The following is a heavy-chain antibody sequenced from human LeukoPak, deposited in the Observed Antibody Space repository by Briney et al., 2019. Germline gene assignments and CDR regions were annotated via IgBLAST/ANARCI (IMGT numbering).Heavy chain of an antibody. J-gene: IGHJ6*03. CDR1: GFTFSNAW. V-gene: IGHV3-30*02. Sequence: GGSLRLSCAASGFTFSNAWMSWVRQAPGKGLEWVAFIRYDGSNKYYADSVKGRFTISRDNSKNTLYLQMNSLRAEDTAVYYCAKAGYYYGSGSRYYYMDVWGKGTTVTISS. CDR3: AKAGYYYGSGSRYYYMDV. CDR2: IRYDGSNK. D-gene: IGHD3-10*01.